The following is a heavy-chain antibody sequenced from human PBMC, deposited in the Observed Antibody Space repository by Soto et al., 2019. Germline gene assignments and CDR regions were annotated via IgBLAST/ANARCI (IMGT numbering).Heavy chain of an antibody. J-gene: IGHJ6*02. CDR3: ARSHPFRLSAGDYYYYGMDV. Sequence: EASVKVSCKASGYTFTSYGISWVRQAPGQGLEWMGWISAYNGNTNYAQKLQGRGTMTTDTTTNTVYMELRSLRSDGTAVYYCARSHPFRLSAGDYYYYGMDVWGQGTTVTVSS. CDR2: ISAYNGNT. D-gene: IGHD3-10*01. V-gene: IGHV1-18*01. CDR1: GYTFTSYG.